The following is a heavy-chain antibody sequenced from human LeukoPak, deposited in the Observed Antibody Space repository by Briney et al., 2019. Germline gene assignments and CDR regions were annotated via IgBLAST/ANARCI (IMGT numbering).Heavy chain of an antibody. CDR3: SRVGPGGAGAFDC. Sequence: GGSLRLSCAASGFTFRNDWMSWVRQAPGKGLEWVANVKQDGSEKDYVDCVKGRFTISRDNAKNLLYLQMNSLRTEDTAVYYCSRVGPGGAGAFDCWGQGALVTVSS. J-gene: IGHJ4*02. D-gene: IGHD6-13*01. V-gene: IGHV3-7*01. CDR2: VKQDGSEK. CDR1: GFTFRNDW.